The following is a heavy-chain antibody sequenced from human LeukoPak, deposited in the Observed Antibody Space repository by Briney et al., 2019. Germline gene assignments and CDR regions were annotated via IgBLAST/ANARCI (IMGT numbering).Heavy chain of an antibody. Sequence: ASVKVSCKASGYTFTSYGISWVRQAPGQGLEWMGWISACNGNTNYAQKLQGRVTMTTDTSTSTAYMELRSLRSDDTAVCYCARDQGYCSGGSCSEFDYWGQGTLVTVSS. D-gene: IGHD2-15*01. V-gene: IGHV1-18*01. CDR3: ARDQGYCSGGSCSEFDY. CDR2: ISACNGNT. CDR1: GYTFTSYG. J-gene: IGHJ4*02.